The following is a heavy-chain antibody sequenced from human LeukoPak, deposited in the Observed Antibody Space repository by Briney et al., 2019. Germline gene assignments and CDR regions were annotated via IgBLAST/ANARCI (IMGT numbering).Heavy chain of an antibody. CDR3: AKDGYNYYIDY. D-gene: IGHD5-24*01. CDR2: IGYDGSNK. CDR1: GFTFSSYG. Sequence: GGSLRLSCVASGFTFSSYGILWVRQAPGKGLEWVAFIGYDGSNKYYRDSVKGRFTISRDNSKNTLYLQMNGLRAEDTAVYYCAKDGYNYYIDYWGQGTLVTVSS. J-gene: IGHJ4*02. V-gene: IGHV3-30*02.